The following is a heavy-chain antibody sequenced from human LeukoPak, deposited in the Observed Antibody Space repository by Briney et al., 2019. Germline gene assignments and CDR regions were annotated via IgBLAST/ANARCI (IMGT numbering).Heavy chain of an antibody. CDR1: GGSFSGYY. D-gene: IGHD2-15*01. J-gene: IGHJ6*02. V-gene: IGHV4-34*01. CDR2: INHSGST. CDR3: ARASCSGGSCYLKYYYYDGMDV. Sequence: PSETLSLTCAVYGGSFSGYYWSWIRQPPGKGLEWIGEINHSGSTNYNPSLKSRVTISVDTSKNQFSLKLSSVTAADTAVYYCARASCSGGSCYLKYYYYDGMDVWGQGTTVTVSS.